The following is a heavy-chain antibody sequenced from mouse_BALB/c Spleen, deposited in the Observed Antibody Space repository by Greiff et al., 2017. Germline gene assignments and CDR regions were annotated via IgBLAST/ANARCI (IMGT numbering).Heavy chain of an antibody. J-gene: IGHJ1*01. V-gene: IGHV1-69*02. D-gene: IGHD4-1*01. CDR2: IYPSDSYT. Sequence: QVQLQQPGAELVRPGASVKLSCKASGYTFTSYWINWVKQRPGQGLEWIGNIYPSDSYTNYNQKFKDKATLTVDKSSSTTYMQLSSPTSEDSAGYYCTRSGRGGYFDVWGAGTTVTVSS. CDR1: GYTFTSYW. CDR3: TRSGRGGYFDV.